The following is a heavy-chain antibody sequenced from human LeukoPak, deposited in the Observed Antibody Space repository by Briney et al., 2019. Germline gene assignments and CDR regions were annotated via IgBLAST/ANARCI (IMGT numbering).Heavy chain of an antibody. CDR2: IYYSGST. CDR1: GGSISSGGYY. Sequence: PSQTLSLTCTVSGGSISSGGYYWSWIRQHPGKGLEWIGYIYYSGSTYYNPSLKSRVTISVDTSKNQFSLKLSSVTAADTAVYYCARGLRGSYFFDYWGQGTLVTVSS. V-gene: IGHV4-31*03. CDR3: ARGLRGSYFFDY. J-gene: IGHJ4*02. D-gene: IGHD1-26*01.